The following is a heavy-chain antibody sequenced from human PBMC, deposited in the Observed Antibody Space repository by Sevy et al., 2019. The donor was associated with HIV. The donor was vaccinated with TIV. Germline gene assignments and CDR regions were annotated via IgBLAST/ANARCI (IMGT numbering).Heavy chain of an antibody. CDR3: ARGTGSGSFLFDY. D-gene: IGHD3-10*01. V-gene: IGHV3-48*01. J-gene: IGHJ4*02. Sequence: GGSLRLSCAASGFTFSSYSMSWVRQTPGKGLEWLSLIISSSSTIHHADSVKGRFTISRDNAKNSLYLQMNSLRAEDTAMYYCARGTGSGSFLFDYWGQGTLVTVSS. CDR2: IISSSSTI. CDR1: GFTFSSYS.